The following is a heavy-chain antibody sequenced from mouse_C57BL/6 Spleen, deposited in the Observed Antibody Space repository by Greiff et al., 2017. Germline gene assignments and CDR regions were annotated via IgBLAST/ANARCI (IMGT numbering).Heavy chain of an antibody. CDR2: IDPSDSYT. CDR1: GYTFTSYW. D-gene: IGHD3-2*02. Sequence: QVQLKQPGAELVMPGASVKLSCKASGYTFTSYWMHWVKQRPGQGLEWIGEIDPSDSYTNYNQKFKGKSTLTVDKSSSTAYMQLSSLTSEDSAVYYCAREELRLPCYWGQGTTLTVSS. CDR3: AREELRLPCY. J-gene: IGHJ2*01. V-gene: IGHV1-69*01.